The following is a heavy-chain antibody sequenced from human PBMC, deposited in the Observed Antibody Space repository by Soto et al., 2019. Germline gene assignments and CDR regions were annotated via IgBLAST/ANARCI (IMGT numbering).Heavy chain of an antibody. CDR2: ISYDGSNT. CDR1: GFTFSSYG. V-gene: IGHV3-30*18. CDR3: ANFAD. J-gene: IGHJ4*02. Sequence: QVQLVESGGGVVQPGRSLSLSCAASGFTFSSYGMHWVRQAPGKGLEWVAVISYDGSNTYYADSVKGRFTISRDNSKNTLYLQMNSLRAEDTAVYYCANFADWGQGTLVTVSS. D-gene: IGHD3-3*01.